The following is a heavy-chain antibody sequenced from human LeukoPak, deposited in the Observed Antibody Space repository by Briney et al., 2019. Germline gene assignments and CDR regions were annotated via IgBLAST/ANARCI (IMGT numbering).Heavy chain of an antibody. D-gene: IGHD2-15*01. CDR2: ISSSSDSI. J-gene: IGHJ6*02. CDR1: GFTFRDYS. V-gene: IGHV3-21*01. Sequence: GGSLRLSCAASGFTFRDYSMNWIRQAPGYGLESISSISSSSDSIYYADSVKPRFTISRDNAKNSLYLQVNSLRAEDTAVYYCARCSGGTCYSGAHSFYGMDVWGQGTTVSVSS. CDR3: ARCSGGTCYSGAHSFYGMDV.